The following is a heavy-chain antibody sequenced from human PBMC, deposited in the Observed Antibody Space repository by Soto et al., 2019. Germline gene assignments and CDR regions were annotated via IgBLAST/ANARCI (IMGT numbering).Heavy chain of an antibody. D-gene: IGHD2-15*01. V-gene: IGHV3-7*01. CDR3: AREYWSGYDY. J-gene: IGHJ4*02. CDR2: IKKDGSEK. CDR1: GVTFSSYW. Sequence: PGGSLRLSCASSGVTFSSYWMTWVRQAPGKGLEWVANIKKDGSEKYYVDSVKGRFTISRDNAKNSLYLQMNSLRAEDTAVYYCAREYWSGYDYWGQGTLVTVSS.